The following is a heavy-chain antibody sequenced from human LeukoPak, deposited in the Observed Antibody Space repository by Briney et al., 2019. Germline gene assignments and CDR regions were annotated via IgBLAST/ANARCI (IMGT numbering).Heavy chain of an antibody. CDR2: IRQDGSDK. J-gene: IGHJ1*01. CDR3: AKDPRSSASGPAEYFQH. CDR1: GFTFSSYW. Sequence: GGSLRLSGAASGFTFSSYWMSWVRQAPGKGLEWVANIRQDGSDKYYVDSVKGRFTISRDNAKNSLYLQMNSLRAEDTAVYYCAKDPRSSASGPAEYFQHWGQGTLVTVSS. V-gene: IGHV3-7*01. D-gene: IGHD3-22*01.